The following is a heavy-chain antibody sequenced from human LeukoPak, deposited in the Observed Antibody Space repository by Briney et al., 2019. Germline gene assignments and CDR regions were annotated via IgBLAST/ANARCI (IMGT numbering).Heavy chain of an antibody. CDR1: GFTFSSYA. CDR2: ISGSGGST. CDR3: AKDEIWFGELTGSHFDY. Sequence: PGGSLRLSCAASGFTFSSYAMSWVRQAPGKGLEWVSAISGSGGSTYYADSVKGRFTTSRDNSKNTLYLQMNSLRAEDTAVYYCAKDEIWFGELTGSHFDYWGQGTLVTVSS. D-gene: IGHD3-10*01. J-gene: IGHJ4*02. V-gene: IGHV3-23*01.